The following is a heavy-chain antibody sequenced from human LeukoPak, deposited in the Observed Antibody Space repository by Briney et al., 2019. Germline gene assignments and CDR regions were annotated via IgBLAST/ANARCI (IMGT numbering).Heavy chain of an antibody. J-gene: IGHJ4*02. CDR3: ARDFNPPNNYDFWSGYSDGYYFDY. CDR1: GGSISSGGYS. Sequence: SQTLSLTCAVSGGSISSGGYSWSWIRQPPGKGLEWIGYIYYSGSTYYNPSLKSRVTISVDTSKNQFSLKLSSVTAADTAVYYCARDFNPPNNYDFWSGYSDGYYFDYWGQGTLVTVSS. CDR2: IYYSGST. V-gene: IGHV4-30-4*07. D-gene: IGHD3-3*01.